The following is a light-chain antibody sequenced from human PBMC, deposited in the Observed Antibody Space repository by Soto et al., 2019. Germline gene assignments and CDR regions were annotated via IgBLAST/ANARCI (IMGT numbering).Light chain of an antibody. Sequence: DIQLTQSPSFLSASEGDRVTVTCRASQGISNYLAWYQQKPGKAPKLLINVASTLQSGVPSRFSGSGSGTEFTLTISSLQTEDSATYYCQQFNSFPRTVGQGTKVEIK. CDR3: QQFNSFPRT. V-gene: IGKV1-9*01. CDR1: QGISNY. J-gene: IGKJ1*01. CDR2: VAS.